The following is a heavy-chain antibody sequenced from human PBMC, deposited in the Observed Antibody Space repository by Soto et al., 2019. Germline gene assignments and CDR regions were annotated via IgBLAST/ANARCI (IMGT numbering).Heavy chain of an antibody. D-gene: IGHD1-26*01. CDR3: AKDRWEFTRYFDS. V-gene: IGHV3-30*18. Sequence: QVQLVESGGGVVQPGTSLRLSCAASGFTFSTYGMHWVRQAPGKGLEWVAVISKDGNDQYYADSVKGHFTVSRDNSKNTLSLQMNSLRPEDTAFYYCAKDRWEFTRYFDSWGQGTLVTVSS. J-gene: IGHJ4*02. CDR1: GFTFSTYG. CDR2: ISKDGNDQ.